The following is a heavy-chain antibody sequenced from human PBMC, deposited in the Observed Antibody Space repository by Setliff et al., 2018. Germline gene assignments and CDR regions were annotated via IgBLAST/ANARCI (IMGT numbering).Heavy chain of an antibody. J-gene: IGHJ4*02. CDR2: ISYDGINK. CDR3: VRDSPSSLYNFWTTAFDF. V-gene: IGHV3-30*01. CDR1: GFTFNSYA. D-gene: IGHD3-3*01. Sequence: GGSLRLSCAASGFTFNSYAMHWVRQAPGKWLEWLAVISYDGINKYYADSVRGRFTISRDNSKNTLFLQMNSLRTDDTAVFYCVRDSPSSLYNFWTTAFDFWGLGTPVTVSS.